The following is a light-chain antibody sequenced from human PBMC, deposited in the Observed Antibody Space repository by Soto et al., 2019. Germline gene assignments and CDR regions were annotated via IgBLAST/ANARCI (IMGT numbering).Light chain of an antibody. CDR3: AAWDDSLNGVV. J-gene: IGLJ3*02. CDR2: NNN. CDR1: SSNIGSTT. V-gene: IGLV1-44*01. Sequence: QSVLTQPPSASGTPGQRVTIACSGSSSNIGSTTVKWYQQLPGTAPKLLIYNNNQRPSGVPDRFSGSKSGTSASLAISGLQSGDEAVYYCAAWDDSLNGVVFGGGTKLTVL.